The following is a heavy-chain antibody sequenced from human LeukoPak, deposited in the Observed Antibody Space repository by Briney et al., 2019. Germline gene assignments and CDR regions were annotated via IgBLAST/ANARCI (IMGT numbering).Heavy chain of an antibody. CDR2: IHWNSGTT. D-gene: IGHD6-19*01. Sequence: GGSLRLSCATSGFTFSSYTMNWVRQAPGKGLEWVSGIHWNSGTTGYADSVKGRFTISRDNAKNSLYLQMNRLRVEDTALYYCARVLRPEEGRWGAVLVAGDQYSYGMDVWGQGTTVTVSS. CDR1: GFTFSSYT. V-gene: IGHV3-20*04. J-gene: IGHJ6*02. CDR3: ARVLRPEEGRWGAVLVAGDQYSYGMDV.